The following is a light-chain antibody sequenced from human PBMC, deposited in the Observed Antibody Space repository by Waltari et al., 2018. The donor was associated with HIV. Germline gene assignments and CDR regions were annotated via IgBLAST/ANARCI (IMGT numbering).Light chain of an antibody. CDR3: QQYNSYPYT. Sequence: DIHMTQTPFTLSASVGDTVTITCRASQGIVYWLSWYQQKPGKAPKLLIDRASTLETGVPSRFSGSGSGTEFTLTISSLQPDDFATYYCQQYNSYPYTFGQGTKLEIK. CDR2: RAS. V-gene: IGKV1-5*03. CDR1: QGIVYW. J-gene: IGKJ2*01.